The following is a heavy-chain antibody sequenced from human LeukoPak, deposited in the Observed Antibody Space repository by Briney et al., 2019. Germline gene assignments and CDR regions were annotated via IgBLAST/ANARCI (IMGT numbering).Heavy chain of an antibody. Sequence: SETLSLTCAVHGGSFSGYYWSWIRQPPGKGLEWIGEINHSGSTNYNPSLKSRVTISVDTSKNQFSLKLSSVTAADTAVYYCARGGHGAQNRYYMDVWGKGTTVTVSS. CDR3: ARGGHGAQNRYYMDV. D-gene: IGHD4-17*01. J-gene: IGHJ6*03. V-gene: IGHV4-34*01. CDR2: INHSGST. CDR1: GGSFSGYY.